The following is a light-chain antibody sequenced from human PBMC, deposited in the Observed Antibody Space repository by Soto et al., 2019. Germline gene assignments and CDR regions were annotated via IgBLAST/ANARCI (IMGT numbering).Light chain of an antibody. CDR1: QSIGSW. Sequence: DIQMTQSPSILSASVGDRVIITCRASQSIGSWLAWYQQKPGKAPNLLIYNASSLESGVPPRFSGSGSGTEFTLTISSLQPDDFATYYCQQYHSYSWTFGQGTKVDIK. J-gene: IGKJ1*01. CDR2: NAS. CDR3: QQYHSYSWT. V-gene: IGKV1-5*03.